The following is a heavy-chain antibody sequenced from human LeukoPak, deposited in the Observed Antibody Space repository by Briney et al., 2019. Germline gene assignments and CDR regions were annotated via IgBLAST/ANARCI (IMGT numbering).Heavy chain of an antibody. V-gene: IGHV3-30*18. D-gene: IGHD3-10*01. Sequence: GGSLRLSFTASGFTFDTYGMHWVRQAPGKGLEWIGIITYDGSNQYHIDSVKGRFTISRDNSKNTLYLQMNNLRAEDSAIYYCAKEYGPGSTWRLYSFDHWGQGTLVTVSS. CDR3: AKEYGPGSTWRLYSFDH. J-gene: IGHJ4*02. CDR2: ITYDGSNQ. CDR1: GFTFDTYG.